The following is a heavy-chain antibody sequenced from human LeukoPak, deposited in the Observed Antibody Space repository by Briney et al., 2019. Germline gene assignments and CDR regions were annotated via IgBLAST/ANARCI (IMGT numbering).Heavy chain of an antibody. CDR1: GFPFSSYA. Sequence: GGSLRLSCAASGFPFSSYAMHWVRQAPGKGLEWVAVISYDGNNKYYADSVKGRFTISRDNSKNMLYLQMNSLRAEDTAIYSCARARRWLQLDFDYWGQGTLVTVPS. CDR2: ISYDGNNK. J-gene: IGHJ4*02. D-gene: IGHD5-24*01. V-gene: IGHV3-30-3*01. CDR3: ARARRWLQLDFDY.